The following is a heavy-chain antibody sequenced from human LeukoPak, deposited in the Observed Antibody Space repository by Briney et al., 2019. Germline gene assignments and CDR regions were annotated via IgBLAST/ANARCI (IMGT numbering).Heavy chain of an antibody. D-gene: IGHD6-13*01. V-gene: IGHV3-23*01. Sequence: GGSLRLSCAASGFTFSSYAMTWVREAPGKGLEWVSGISAGAGTYYADSVTGRFTVSRDNSKNILYLQMNSLRAEDTAVYYCAKEPRYSSSWYGDYWGQGTLVTVSS. J-gene: IGHJ4*02. CDR1: GFTFSSYA. CDR3: AKEPRYSSSWYGDY. CDR2: ISAGAGT.